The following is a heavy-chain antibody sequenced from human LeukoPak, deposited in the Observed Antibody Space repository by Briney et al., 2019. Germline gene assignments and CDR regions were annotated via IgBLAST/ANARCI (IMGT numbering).Heavy chain of an antibody. J-gene: IGHJ4*02. D-gene: IGHD5-12*01. Sequence: PSETLSLTCNVSGDSISAYYWNWIRQSPGKGLEWIAYVYYSGSARYNPSLNNRAAISVDTSKNQFSLKLSSVTAADTAVYYCARSGYRPIFDYWGQGTLVTVSS. V-gene: IGHV4-59*12. CDR2: VYYSGSA. CDR1: GDSISAYY. CDR3: ARSGYRPIFDY.